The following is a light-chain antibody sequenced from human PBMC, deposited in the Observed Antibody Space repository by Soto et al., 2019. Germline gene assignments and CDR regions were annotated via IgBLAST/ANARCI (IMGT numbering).Light chain of an antibody. Sequence: DIQMTQSPSSLSASVGDRVTITCRASQSISSYLNWYQQKPGKAPKLLIYAASSLQSGVPSRFSGSGSGTDFTLSISSLQPEDFATYYCQQNFHTPPAFGQGTRLEIK. CDR2: AAS. CDR1: QSISSY. J-gene: IGKJ5*01. CDR3: QQNFHTPPA. V-gene: IGKV1-39*01.